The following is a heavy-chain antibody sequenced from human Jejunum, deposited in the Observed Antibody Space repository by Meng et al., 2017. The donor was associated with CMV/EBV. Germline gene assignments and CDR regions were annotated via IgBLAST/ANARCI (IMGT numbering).Heavy chain of an antibody. V-gene: IGHV1-2*02. CDR3: ARGGDRGEEDY. Sequence: KASGYTFTDYFVPWVRQATGQGLEWMGWIKPKNGATNYEQKYQGRVTLTRDTSISTAYMELTSLKSDDTAMYYCARGGDRGEEDYWGQGTLVTVSS. CDR2: IKPKNGAT. J-gene: IGHJ4*02. D-gene: IGHD3-10*01. CDR1: GYTFTDYF.